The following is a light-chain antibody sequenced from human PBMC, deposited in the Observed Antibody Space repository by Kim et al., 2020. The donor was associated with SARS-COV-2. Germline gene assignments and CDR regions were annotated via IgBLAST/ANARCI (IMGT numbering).Light chain of an antibody. Sequence: DIQMTQSPSSLSASVGDRVTITCRTSQYAANYLNWYQQKPGKAPNLLIYEASSLQSGVPSRFSGGGFGSDFTLTISSLHPEDCATYYCQQSYSTPLTVGGGTKVDIK. J-gene: IGKJ4*01. CDR3: QQSYSTPLT. CDR2: EAS. CDR1: QYAANY. V-gene: IGKV1-39*01.